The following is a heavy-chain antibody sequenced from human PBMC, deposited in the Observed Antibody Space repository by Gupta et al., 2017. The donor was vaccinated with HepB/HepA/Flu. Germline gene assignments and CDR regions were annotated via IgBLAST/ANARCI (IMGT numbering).Heavy chain of an antibody. D-gene: IGHD5-18*01. Sequence: QVALVESGQCVVQPGRSLRLSCAASGFTFNVYAMHWVRKARGKGLEWVTVITGDENRKSYEDYVNSRCTIARANAKKTVFRRMNSLRVADKAGYYCVKDGGDTAKCNDYGLDAGGQGTTVTVSS. CDR3: VKDGGDTAKCNDYGLDA. J-gene: IGHJ6*02. CDR2: ITGDENRK. V-gene: IGHV3-30*18. CDR1: GFTFNVYA.